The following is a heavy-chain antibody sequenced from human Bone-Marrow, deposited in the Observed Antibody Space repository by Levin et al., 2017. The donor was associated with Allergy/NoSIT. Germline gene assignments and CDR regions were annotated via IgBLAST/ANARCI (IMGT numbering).Heavy chain of an antibody. CDR1: GGSVSDDDFY. CDR2: IHYSGSA. D-gene: IGHD1/OR15-1a*01. CDR3: AAFVTGTTNFFDP. Sequence: PSETLSLTCTVSGGSVSDDDFYWAWIRQSPGKGLEWIGSIHYSGSAYYNPSLNPRVTISVDTSKNHVSLQMRSVTAADTTVYYCAAFVTGTTNFFDPWGQGTLVIVSS. J-gene: IGHJ5*02. V-gene: IGHV4-39*02.